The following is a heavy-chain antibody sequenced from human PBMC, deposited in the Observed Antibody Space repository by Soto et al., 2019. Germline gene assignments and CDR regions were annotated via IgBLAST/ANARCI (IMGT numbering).Heavy chain of an antibody. CDR3: TRRDYPRSYYGMDF. J-gene: IGHJ6*02. V-gene: IGHV1-18*01. D-gene: IGHD4-17*01. Sequence: ASVKVSCKASGYTFTSYGISWVRQAPGQGLEWMGWISAYNGNTNYAQKLQGRVTMTTDTSTSTAYMELRSLRSDDTAVYYCTRRDYPRSYYGMDFWGQGTTVTVSS. CDR1: GYTFTSYG. CDR2: ISAYNGNT.